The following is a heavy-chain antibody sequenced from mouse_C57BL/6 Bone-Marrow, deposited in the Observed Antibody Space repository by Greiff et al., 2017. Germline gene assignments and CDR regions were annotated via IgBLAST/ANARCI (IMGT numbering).Heavy chain of an antibody. CDR2: IDPSDSYT. CDR1: GYTFTSHW. J-gene: IGHJ3*01. Sequence: QVQLKQPGAELVRPGTSVKLSCKASGYTFTSHWMHWVKQRPGQGLEWIGVIDPSDSYTNYNQKFKGKATLTVDTSSSTAYMQLSSLTSEDSAVYYCARSPWFAYWGQGTLVTVSA. V-gene: IGHV1-59*01. CDR3: ARSPWFAY.